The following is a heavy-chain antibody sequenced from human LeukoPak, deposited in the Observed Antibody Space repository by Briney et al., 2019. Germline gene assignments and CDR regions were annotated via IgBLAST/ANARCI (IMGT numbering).Heavy chain of an antibody. V-gene: IGHV4-59*08. CDR3: ARQRWLRGDFDY. D-gene: IGHD5-24*01. CDR2: IYYSGST. Sequence: PSETLSLTCAVYGGSFSGYYWSWIRQPPGKGLEWIGYIYYSGSTNYNPSLKSRVTISVDTSKNQFSLELSSVTAADTAVYYCARQRWLRGDFDYWGQGTLVTVSS. J-gene: IGHJ4*02. CDR1: GGSFSGYY.